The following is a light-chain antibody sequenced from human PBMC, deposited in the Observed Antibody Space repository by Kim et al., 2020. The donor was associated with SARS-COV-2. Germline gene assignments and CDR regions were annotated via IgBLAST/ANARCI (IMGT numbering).Light chain of an antibody. CDR2: QDN. CDR1: KLGDKY. V-gene: IGLV3-1*01. J-gene: IGLJ3*02. CDR3: QAWDSSTGGV. Sequence: VYPGQTASITCSGDKLGDKYACWYQQKPGQSPVLVIYQDNKRPSGIPERFSGSNSGNTATLTISGTQAMDEADYYCQAWDSSTGGVFGGGTQLTVL.